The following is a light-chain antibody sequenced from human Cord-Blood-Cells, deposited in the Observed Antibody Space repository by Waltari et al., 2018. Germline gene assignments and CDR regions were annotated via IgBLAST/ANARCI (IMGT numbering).Light chain of an antibody. CDR3: QQSYSTPRT. CDR2: AAS. Sequence: DIQMPQSPSSLSASVGDRATITCRASQSISSYLNWYQQKPGKAPKLLIYAASSLQSGVPSRFSGSGSGTDFTLTISSLQPEDFATYYCQQSYSTPRTFGQGTKVEIK. J-gene: IGKJ1*01. V-gene: IGKV1-39*01. CDR1: QSISSY.